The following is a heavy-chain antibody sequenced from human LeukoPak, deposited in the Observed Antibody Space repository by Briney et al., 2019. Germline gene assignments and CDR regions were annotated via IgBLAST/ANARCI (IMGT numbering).Heavy chain of an antibody. CDR2: ISAYNGNT. D-gene: IGHD3-10*01. J-gene: IGHJ4*02. Sequence: GASVTVSCKASGYTFTSYGISWVRQAPGQGLEWMGWISAYNGNTNYAQKLQGRVTITRDTSASTAYMELSSLRSEDTAVYYCARAFGGSEFVFDYWGQGTLVTVSS. V-gene: IGHV1-18*01. CDR1: GYTFTSYG. CDR3: ARAFGGSEFVFDY.